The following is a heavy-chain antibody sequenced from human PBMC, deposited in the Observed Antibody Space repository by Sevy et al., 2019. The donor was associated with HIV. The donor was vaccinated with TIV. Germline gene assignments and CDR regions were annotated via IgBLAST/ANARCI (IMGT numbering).Heavy chain of an antibody. CDR3: AGGRYDSSGSFDAFDI. J-gene: IGHJ3*02. Sequence: GGSLRLSCKPSGFTFISYAMNWVRQAPGKGLEWVSTIYGSSGATYYGDPVKGRFTISRDNSKNTLYLQMNSLRTEDTAVYYCAGGRYDSSGSFDAFDIWGQVTMVTVSS. CDR1: GFTFISYA. CDR2: IYGSSGAT. V-gene: IGHV3-23*01. D-gene: IGHD3-22*01.